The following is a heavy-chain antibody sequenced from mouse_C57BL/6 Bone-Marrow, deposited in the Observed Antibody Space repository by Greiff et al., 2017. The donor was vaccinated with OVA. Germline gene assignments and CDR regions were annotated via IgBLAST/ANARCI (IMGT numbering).Heavy chain of an antibody. V-gene: IGHV7-1*01. J-gene: IGHJ1*03. Sequence: EVQRVESGGGLVQSGRSLRLSCATSGFTFSDFYMEWVRQAPGKGLEWIAASRNKANDYTTEYSASVKGRFIVSRDTSQSILYLQMNALRAEDTAIYYCARDPYYYGSSYWYFDVWGTGTTVTVSS. CDR2: SRNKANDYTT. CDR1: GFTFSDFY. CDR3: ARDPYYYGSSYWYFDV. D-gene: IGHD1-1*01.